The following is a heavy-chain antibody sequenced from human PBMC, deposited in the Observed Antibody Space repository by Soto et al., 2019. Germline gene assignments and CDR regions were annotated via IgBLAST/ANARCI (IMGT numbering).Heavy chain of an antibody. D-gene: IGHD3-22*01. CDR1: GFTFSSYS. J-gene: IGHJ4*02. CDR3: ARCRDYDSSGYFAYLIDY. Sequence: GGSLRLSCAASGFTFSSYSMNWVRQAPGKGLEWVSYISSSSSTIYYADSVKGRFTISRDNAKNSLYLQMNSLRDEDTAVYYCARCRDYDSSGYFAYLIDYWGQGTLVTVSS. CDR2: ISSSSSTI. V-gene: IGHV3-48*02.